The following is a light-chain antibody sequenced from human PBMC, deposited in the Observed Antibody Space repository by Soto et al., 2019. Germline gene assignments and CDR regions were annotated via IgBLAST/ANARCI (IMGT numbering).Light chain of an antibody. Sequence: EIVLTQSPATLSLSPGERATLSCRASQSVSSNLAWYQQKPGQAPRLFIYDASNRATGIPARFSGSGSGTDFTLTISSLEPEDFAVYYCQQRSNWPYTFGQGTKLEIK. CDR2: DAS. CDR3: QQRSNWPYT. J-gene: IGKJ2*01. V-gene: IGKV3-11*01. CDR1: QSVSSN.